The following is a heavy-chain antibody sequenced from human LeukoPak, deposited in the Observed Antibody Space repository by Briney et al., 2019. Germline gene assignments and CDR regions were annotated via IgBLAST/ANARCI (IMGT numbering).Heavy chain of an antibody. D-gene: IGHD4-17*01. J-gene: IGHJ4*02. CDR3: ARDGDGDYESDY. Sequence: SETLSLTCTVSGGSISSYYWSWIRQPPGKGLEWIGYIYYSGSTNYNPSLKSRVTISVDTSKNQFSLKLSSVTAADTAVYYCARDGDGDYESDYWGQGTLVTVSS. V-gene: IGHV4-59*12. CDR1: GGSISSYY. CDR2: IYYSGST.